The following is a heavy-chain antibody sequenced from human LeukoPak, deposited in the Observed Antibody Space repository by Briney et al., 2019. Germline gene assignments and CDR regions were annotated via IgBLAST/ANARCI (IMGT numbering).Heavy chain of an antibody. Sequence: KPSETLSLTCTVSGGSISSYYWSWIRQPAGKGLEWIGRIYTSGSTNYNPSLKSRVTMSVDTSKNQFSLKLSSVTAADTAVYYCASEGGYYDSSGYPLHYYYYGMDVWGQGTTVTVFS. D-gene: IGHD3-22*01. CDR2: IYTSGST. J-gene: IGHJ6*02. V-gene: IGHV4-4*07. CDR1: GGSISSYY. CDR3: ASEGGYYDSSGYPLHYYYYGMDV.